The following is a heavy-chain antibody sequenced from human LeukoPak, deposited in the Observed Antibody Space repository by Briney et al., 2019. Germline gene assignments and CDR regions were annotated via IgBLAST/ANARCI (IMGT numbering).Heavy chain of an antibody. CDR1: GGTFSSYA. CDR2: IIPIFGTA. D-gene: IGHD2/OR15-2a*01. Sequence: ASVKVSCKASGGTFSSYAISWVRQAPGQGLEWMGGIIPIFGTANYAQKFQGRVTITADKSTSTAYMELSSLRSEDTAVYYCARDGGGNSEYGEHFDYWGQGTLVTVSS. CDR3: ARDGGGNSEYGEHFDY. V-gene: IGHV1-69*06. J-gene: IGHJ4*02.